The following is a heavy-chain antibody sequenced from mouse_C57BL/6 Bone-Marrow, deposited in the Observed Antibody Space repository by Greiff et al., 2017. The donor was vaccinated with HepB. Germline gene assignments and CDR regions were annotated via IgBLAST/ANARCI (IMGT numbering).Heavy chain of an antibody. J-gene: IGHJ2*01. Sequence: QVQLQQPGAELVKPGASVKLSCKASGYTFTSYWMHWVKQRPGQGLEWIGMIHPNSGSTNYNEKFKSKATLTVDKSSSTAYMQLSSLTSEDSAVYYCAKSGAFYYYGGSPPFDYWGQNATLSVSS. V-gene: IGHV1-64*01. CDR1: GYTFTSYW. CDR2: IHPNSGST. CDR3: AKSGAFYYYGGSPPFDY. D-gene: IGHD1-1*01.